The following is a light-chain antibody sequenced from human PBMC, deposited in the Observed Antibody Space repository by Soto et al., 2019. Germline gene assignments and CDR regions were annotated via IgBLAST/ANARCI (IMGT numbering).Light chain of an antibody. Sequence: EIVLTQSPGTLSLSPWERATLSCRASQSVSSSYLAWYQQKPGQAPRLLIYGASSRATGIPDRFSGSGSGTDFTLTISRLEPEDFAVYYCQQYGSSLLTFGGGTKWIS. V-gene: IGKV3-20*01. J-gene: IGKJ4*01. CDR3: QQYGSSLLT. CDR2: GAS. CDR1: QSVSSSY.